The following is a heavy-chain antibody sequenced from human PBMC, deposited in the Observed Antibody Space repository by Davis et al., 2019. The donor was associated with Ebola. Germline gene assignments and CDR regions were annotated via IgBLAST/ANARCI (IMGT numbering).Heavy chain of an antibody. CDR2: ISGFNTNT. D-gene: IGHD3-9*01. J-gene: IGHJ4*02. V-gene: IGHV1-18*04. Sequence: ASVKVSCKSSGYTFTSYGLVRVRQAPGLGLEWMGWISGFNTNTNFAQKFQGRVTVSKDTSTNTAYMDLRSLTSDDTAIYYCARAPNYDVLTGTSSYYFDYWGQGTLATVSS. CDR3: ARAPNYDVLTGTSSYYFDY. CDR1: GYTFTSYG.